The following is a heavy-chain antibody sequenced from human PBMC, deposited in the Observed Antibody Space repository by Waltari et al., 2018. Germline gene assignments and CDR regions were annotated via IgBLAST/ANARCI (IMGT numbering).Heavy chain of an antibody. J-gene: IGHJ4*02. Sequence: QVQLQESGPGLVKPSETLSLTCAVSGYSISSGSYWGWIRQPPGKGLEWIGSIYHSGSTYYNPSLKSRVTISVDTSKNQFSLKLSSVTAADTAVYYCARLPDTVSFDYWGQGTLVTVSS. D-gene: IGHD4-17*01. CDR3: ARLPDTVSFDY. CDR1: GYSISSGSY. V-gene: IGHV4-38-2*01. CDR2: IYHSGST.